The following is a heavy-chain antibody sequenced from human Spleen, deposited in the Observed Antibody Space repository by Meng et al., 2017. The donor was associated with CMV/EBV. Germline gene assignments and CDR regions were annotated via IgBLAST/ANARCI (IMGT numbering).Heavy chain of an antibody. Sequence: GESLKISCAVSGFTLSNYWMHWVRQGPGKGLVWVSRVNGDGTTADYADSVKGRFTISRDNYKNTLYLEMSSLRGEDTALYFCAKEGDISGWYDPKYHFDYWGQGTLVTVSS. CDR2: VNGDGTTA. CDR1: GFTLSNYW. V-gene: IGHV3-74*01. CDR3: AKEGDISGWYDPKYHFDY. J-gene: IGHJ4*02. D-gene: IGHD6-19*01.